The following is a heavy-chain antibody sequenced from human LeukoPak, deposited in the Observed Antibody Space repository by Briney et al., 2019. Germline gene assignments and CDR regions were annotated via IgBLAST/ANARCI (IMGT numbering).Heavy chain of an antibody. CDR3: ARRNGDYAWTFDY. J-gene: IGHJ4*02. CDR1: GGSISSYY. V-gene: IGHV4-59*08. CDR2: IYYSGST. Sequence: SETLSLTCTVSGGSISSYYWSWIRQPPGKGLEWIGYIYYSGSTNYNPSLKSRVTISVDTSKNQFSLKLSSVTAADTAVYYCARRNGDYAWTFDYWGQETLVTVSS. D-gene: IGHD4-17*01.